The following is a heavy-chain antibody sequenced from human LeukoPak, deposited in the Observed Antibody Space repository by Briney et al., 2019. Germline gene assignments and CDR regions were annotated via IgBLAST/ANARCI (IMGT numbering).Heavy chain of an antibody. CDR2: IYYSGST. J-gene: IGHJ4*02. CDR3: ARDAYYYGSGSAYYFDY. V-gene: IGHV4-59*12. Sequence: SETLSLTCSVSGGSISRYYWSWIRQPPGKGLEWIGYIYYSGSTNYNPSLKSRVTISVDTSKNQFSLTLSSVTAADTAVYYCARDAYYYGSGSAYYFDYWGQGTLVTVSS. D-gene: IGHD3-10*01. CDR1: GGSISRYY.